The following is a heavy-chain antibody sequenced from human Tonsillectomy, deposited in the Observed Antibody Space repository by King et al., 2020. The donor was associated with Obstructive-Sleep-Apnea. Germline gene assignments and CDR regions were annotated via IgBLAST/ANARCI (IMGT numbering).Heavy chain of an antibody. Sequence: VQLVESGGGVVQPGRSLRLSCAASGFTFNSFAMHWVRQAPGKGLEWVALISFDGTNKDYPDFVKGRFTISRENSKNTLYLQMNSLRAEDTAVYYCARGSGEFDYWGQGTLVTVSS. CDR3: ARGSGEFDY. J-gene: IGHJ4*02. CDR2: ISFDGTNK. V-gene: IGHV3-30*04. CDR1: GFTFNSFA. D-gene: IGHD3-10*01.